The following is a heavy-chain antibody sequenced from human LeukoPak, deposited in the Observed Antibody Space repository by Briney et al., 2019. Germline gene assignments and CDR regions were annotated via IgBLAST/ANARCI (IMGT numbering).Heavy chain of an antibody. CDR1: GFTFSSYG. CDR2: IWYDGSNK. CDR3: ARDRNAVAGIDY. J-gene: IGHJ4*02. D-gene: IGHD6-19*01. Sequence: GGSLRLSCAASGFTFSSYGMHGVRQAPGKGLEWVAVIWYDGSNKYYADSVKGRFTISRDNSKNTLYLQMNSLRAEDTAVYYCARDRNAVAGIDYWGQGTLVTVSS. V-gene: IGHV3-33*01.